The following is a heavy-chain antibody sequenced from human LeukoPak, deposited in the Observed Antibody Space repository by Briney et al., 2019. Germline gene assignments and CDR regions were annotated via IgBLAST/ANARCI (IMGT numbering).Heavy chain of an antibody. CDR3: ARGVNWFDP. Sequence: PSQTLSLTCSISGDSVSSNSAAWNWIRPSPSRGLEWLGRTYYRSKWYSDYAVSVKGRIIINSDTSKNQFSLQLNSVTPEDTAVYYCARGVNWFDPWGQGTLVTVSS. CDR1: GDSVSSNSAA. CDR2: TYYRSKWYS. J-gene: IGHJ5*02. V-gene: IGHV6-1*01.